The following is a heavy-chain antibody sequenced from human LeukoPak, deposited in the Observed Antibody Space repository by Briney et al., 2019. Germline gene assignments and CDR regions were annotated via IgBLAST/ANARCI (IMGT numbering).Heavy chain of an antibody. Sequence: ASVKVSCKASGYTFTSYGISWVRQAPGQGLEWMGGISAYNGNTNYAQKFQGRVTMTTDTSTSTAYMELRSLRSDDTAVYYCARDALLCRPYYYGMDVWGQGTTVTVSS. CDR3: ARDALLCRPYYYGMDV. J-gene: IGHJ6*02. D-gene: IGHD2-2*01. CDR2: ISAYNGNT. V-gene: IGHV1-18*01. CDR1: GYTFTSYG.